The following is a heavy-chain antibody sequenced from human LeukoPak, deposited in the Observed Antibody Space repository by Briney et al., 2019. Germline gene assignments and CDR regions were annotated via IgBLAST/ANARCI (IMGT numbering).Heavy chain of an antibody. D-gene: IGHD3-3*01. CDR3: ARVNYDFWSGPSGGFDY. J-gene: IGHJ4*02. V-gene: IGHV4-30-2*01. CDR2: IYHSGST. Sequence: SETLSLTCAVSGGSISSGGYSWSWIRQPPGKGLEWIGYIYHSGSTYYNPSLKSRVTISVDRSKNQFSLKLSSVTAADTAVYYCARVNYDFWSGPSGGFDYWGQGTLVTVSS. CDR1: GGSISSGGYS.